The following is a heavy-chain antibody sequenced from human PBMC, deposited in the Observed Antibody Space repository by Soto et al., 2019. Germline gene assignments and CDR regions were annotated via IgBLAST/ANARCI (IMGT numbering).Heavy chain of an antibody. D-gene: IGHD6-19*01. CDR3: ARIGSCSSGWYELLMDRDY. CDR2: XDPSDSYT. CDR1: WYSFTSYW. Sequence: PGESLKISCKGSWYSFTSYWIRWVGQMPGKGLEWMGRXDPSDSYTNYSPSFQGHINISAGKSLSTAYLQWSSLKATDTGMYYCARIGSCSSGWYELLMDRDYWGQGTLVTVSS. J-gene: IGHJ4*02. V-gene: IGHV5-10-1*01.